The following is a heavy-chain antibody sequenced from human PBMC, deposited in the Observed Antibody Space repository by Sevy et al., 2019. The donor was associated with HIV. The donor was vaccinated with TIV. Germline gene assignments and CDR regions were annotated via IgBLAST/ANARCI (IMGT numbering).Heavy chain of an antibody. Sequence: APVKVSCKASGYTFTSYGISWVRQAPGQGLEWMGWISAYNGNTNYAQKLQGRVTMTTDTSTSTAYMELRSLRSDDTAVYYCARANRLLWFGELWNWGQGTLVTVSS. CDR1: GYTFTSYG. V-gene: IGHV1-18*01. J-gene: IGHJ4*02. CDR2: ISAYNGNT. D-gene: IGHD3-10*01. CDR3: ARANRLLWFGELWN.